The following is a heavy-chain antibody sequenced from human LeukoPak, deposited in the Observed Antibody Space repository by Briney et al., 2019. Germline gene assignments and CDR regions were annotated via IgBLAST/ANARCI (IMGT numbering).Heavy chain of an antibody. J-gene: IGHJ4*02. CDR2: IWYDGSNK. D-gene: IGHD3-22*01. CDR1: GFTFSSYG. CDR3: ASLRDESSGYRFDY. Sequence: GGSLRLSCAASGFTFSSYGMHWVRQAPGKGLEWVAVIWYDGSNKYYADSVKGRFTISRDNSKNTLYLQMNSLRAEDTAVYYCASLRDESSGYRFDYWGQGTLVTVSS. V-gene: IGHV3-33*01.